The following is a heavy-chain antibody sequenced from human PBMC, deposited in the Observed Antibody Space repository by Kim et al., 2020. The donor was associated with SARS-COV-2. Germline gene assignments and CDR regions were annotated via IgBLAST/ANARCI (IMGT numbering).Heavy chain of an antibody. J-gene: IGHJ6*02. CDR1: GGSFSGYY. CDR3: ARGYVRGYYYYGMDV. CDR2: INHSGST. V-gene: IGHV4-34*01. D-gene: IGHD3-10*02. Sequence: SETLSLTCAVYGGSFSGYYWSWIRQPPGKGLEWIGEINHSGSTNYNPSLKSRVTISVDTSKNQFSLKLSSVTAADTAVYYCARGYVRGYYYYGMDVWGQGTTVTVSS.